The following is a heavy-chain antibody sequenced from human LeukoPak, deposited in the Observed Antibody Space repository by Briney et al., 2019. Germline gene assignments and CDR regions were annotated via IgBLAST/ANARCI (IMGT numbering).Heavy chain of an antibody. D-gene: IGHD3-22*01. CDR2: INDYTGNT. Sequence: SETLSLTCDVFGGSFTDYFWTWIRQSPGKGLEWIGEINDYTGNTDYNPSLNSRVSISLEKSKDQFSLELRSVTAADTAVYYCARGRIAKIVVVHSFHYGMDVWGQGTTVTVSS. V-gene: IGHV4-34*01. CDR3: ARGRIAKIVVVHSFHYGMDV. CDR1: GGSFTDYF. J-gene: IGHJ6*02.